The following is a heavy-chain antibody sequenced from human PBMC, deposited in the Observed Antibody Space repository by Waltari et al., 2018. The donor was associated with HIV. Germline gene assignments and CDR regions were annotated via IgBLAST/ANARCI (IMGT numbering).Heavy chain of an antibody. J-gene: IGHJ6*02. CDR1: GFLFRTYN. CDR3: ARDIVVVPSAVEANFYSGLDV. CDR2: ITSGSIYA. D-gene: IGHD2-2*01. V-gene: IGHV3-21*01. Sequence: EVQLVESGGGLVKPGGSLRLSCAASGFLFRTYNMNWVRQAPGKGLEWIASITSGSIYASYADSVKGRFTVSRDNVNNTLFLHMSSLRDDDTAKYFCARDIVVVPSAVEANFYSGLDVWGQGP.